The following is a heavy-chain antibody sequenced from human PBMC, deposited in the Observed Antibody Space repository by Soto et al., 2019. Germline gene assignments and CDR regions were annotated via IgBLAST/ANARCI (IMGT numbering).Heavy chain of an antibody. D-gene: IGHD3-22*01. J-gene: IGHJ6*02. V-gene: IGHV4-39*01. CDR3: ARASGTYYYDSSGYYPNYYYGMDV. CDR2: IYYSGST. Sequence: PSETLSLTCSVSGGSISSSSCYWGWIRQPPGKGVEGIGSIYYSGSTYYNPSLKSRVTISVDTSKNQFSLKLSSVTAADTAVYYCARASGTYYYDSSGYYPNYYYGMDVWGQGTTVTVSS. CDR1: GGSISSSSCY.